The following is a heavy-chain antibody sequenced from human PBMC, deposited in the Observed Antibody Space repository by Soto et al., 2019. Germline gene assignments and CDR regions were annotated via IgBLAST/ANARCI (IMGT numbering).Heavy chain of an antibody. J-gene: IGHJ5*02. Sequence: SVKVSCKASGGTFSSYAISWVRQAPGQGLEWMGGITPIFGTANYAQKFQGRVTITADESTSTAYMELSSLRSEDTAVYYCARSPMQLGVTWFDPWGQGTLVTVSS. D-gene: IGHD6-13*01. CDR2: ITPIFGTA. CDR3: ARSPMQLGVTWFDP. V-gene: IGHV1-69*13. CDR1: GGTFSSYA.